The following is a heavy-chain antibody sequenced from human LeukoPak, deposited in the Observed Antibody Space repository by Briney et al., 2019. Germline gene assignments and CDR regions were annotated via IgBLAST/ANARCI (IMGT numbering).Heavy chain of an antibody. CDR2: ISPSGGST. CDR3: ARSRIAAADD. J-gene: IGHJ4*02. CDR1: GYTFTSNY. Sequence: GASVKVSCKAFGYTFTSNYMHWVRQAPGQGPEWMGVISPSGGSTTYAQKFQGRVTLTRDMSTSTDYLELSSLRSEDTAVYYCARSRIAAADDWGQGTLVTVSS. D-gene: IGHD6-13*01. V-gene: IGHV1-46*01.